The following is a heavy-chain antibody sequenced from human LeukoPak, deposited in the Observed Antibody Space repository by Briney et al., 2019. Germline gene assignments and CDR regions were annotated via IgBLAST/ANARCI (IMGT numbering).Heavy chain of an antibody. Sequence: SETLCLTCTVSGGSISSYYWSWIRQPAGKGLEWIGRIYTSGSTNYNPSLKSRVTMSVDTSKNQFSLKLSSVTAADTAVYYCARDHQFEGMAAAGTDYWGQGTLVTVSS. CDR1: GGSISSYY. D-gene: IGHD6-13*01. V-gene: IGHV4-4*07. J-gene: IGHJ4*02. CDR2: IYTSGST. CDR3: ARDHQFEGMAAAGTDY.